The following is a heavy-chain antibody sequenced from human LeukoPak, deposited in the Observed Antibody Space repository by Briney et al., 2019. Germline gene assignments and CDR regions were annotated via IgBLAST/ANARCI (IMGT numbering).Heavy chain of an antibody. CDR1: GFTFSNYN. Sequence: GGSLRLSCAASGFTFSNYNMNWVRQAPGKGLEWVSSITSSSTYIYYADSVKGRFTISRDNAKNSLYLQMNSLRAEDTAVYYCARDSVESHFDYWGQGTLVTVSS. CDR2: ITSSSTYI. CDR3: ARDSVESHFDY. V-gene: IGHV3-21*01. D-gene: IGHD3-3*01. J-gene: IGHJ4*02.